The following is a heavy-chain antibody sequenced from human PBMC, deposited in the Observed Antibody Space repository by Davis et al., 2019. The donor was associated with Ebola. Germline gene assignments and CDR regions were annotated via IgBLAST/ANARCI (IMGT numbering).Heavy chain of an antibody. J-gene: IGHJ5*02. CDR1: GGSFSGYY. CDR2: INHSGST. Sequence: PSETLSLTCAVYGGSFSGYYWSWIRQPPGKGLEWIGEINHSGSTNYNTSLKSRVTISVDTSKNQFSLKLSSVTAADTAVYYCARVLGYCSSTSCHGGFDPWGQGTLVTVSS. V-gene: IGHV4-34*01. D-gene: IGHD2-2*01. CDR3: ARVLGYCSSTSCHGGFDP.